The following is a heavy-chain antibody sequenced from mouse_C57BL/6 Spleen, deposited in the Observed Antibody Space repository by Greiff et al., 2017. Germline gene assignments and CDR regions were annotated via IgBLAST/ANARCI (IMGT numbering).Heavy chain of an antibody. J-gene: IGHJ1*03. V-gene: IGHV1-15*01. CDR1: GYTFTDYE. CDR2: IDPETGGT. CDR3: TRRPYGGSPYWYVDG. D-gene: IGHD1-1*01. Sequence: QVQLQQSGAELVRPGASVTLSCKASGYTFTDYEMHWVKQTPVHGLEWIGAIDPETGGTSYNQKFKGKAILTADKSSSTAYMELRSLTSEDSAVYDCTRRPYGGSPYWYVDGWGTGTTVTVS.